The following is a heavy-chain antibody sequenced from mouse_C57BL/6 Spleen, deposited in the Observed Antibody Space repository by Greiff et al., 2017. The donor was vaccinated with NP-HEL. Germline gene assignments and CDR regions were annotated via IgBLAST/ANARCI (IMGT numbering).Heavy chain of an antibody. CDR3: ARYYYGSSPHYYAMDY. J-gene: IGHJ4*01. Sequence: QVQLQQSGPELVKPGASVKISCKASGYAFSSSWMNWVKQRPGKGLEWIGRIYPGGGDTNYNGKFKGKATLTADKSSSTAYMQLSSLTSEDSAVYFCARYYYGSSPHYYAMDYWGQGTSVTVSS. CDR1: GYAFSSSW. D-gene: IGHD1-1*01. V-gene: IGHV1-82*01. CDR2: IYPGGGDT.